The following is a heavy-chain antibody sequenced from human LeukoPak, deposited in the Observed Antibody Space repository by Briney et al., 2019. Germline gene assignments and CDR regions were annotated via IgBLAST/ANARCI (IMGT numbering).Heavy chain of an antibody. D-gene: IGHD1-26*01. CDR1: GYTFTGYY. CDR2: INPNSGGT. J-gene: IGHJ4*02. V-gene: IGHV1-2*02. Sequence: GASVKVSCKASGYTFTGYYMHWVRQAPGQGLEWMGWINPNSGGTNYAQKFQGRVTMTRDTSISTAYMELSRLRSDDTAVYYCAREGGSYTGEFDYWGQGTLVTVSS. CDR3: AREGGSYTGEFDY.